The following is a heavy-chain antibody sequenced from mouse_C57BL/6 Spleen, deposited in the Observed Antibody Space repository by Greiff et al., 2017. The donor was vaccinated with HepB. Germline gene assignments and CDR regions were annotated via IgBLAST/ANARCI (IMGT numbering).Heavy chain of an antibody. D-gene: IGHD1-1*01. J-gene: IGHJ4*01. CDR2: ISSGSSTI. Sequence: DVKLVESGGGLVKPGGSLKLSCAASGFTFSDYGMHWVRQAPEKGLEWVAYISSGSSTIYYADTVKGRFTISRDNAKNTLFLQMTSLRSEDTAMYYCARTPGSSYNYAMDYWGQGTSVTVSS. V-gene: IGHV5-17*01. CDR1: GFTFSDYG. CDR3: ARTPGSSYNYAMDY.